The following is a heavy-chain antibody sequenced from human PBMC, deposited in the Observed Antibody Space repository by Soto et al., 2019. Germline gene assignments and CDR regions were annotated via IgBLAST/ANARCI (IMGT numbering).Heavy chain of an antibody. CDR2: IIPMFGTA. V-gene: IGHV1-69*06. J-gene: IGHJ6*02. CDR3: ARQRAMPPHFYSGMDV. Sequence: QVHLVQSWAEVKKPGSSVKVSCTASGGTFGSYTVTWVRQAPGQGLEWMGEIIPMFGTASYAQKFQGRVTLTADKSTTTAHMELRSLSSDDTAVYFCARQRAMPPHFYSGMDVWGQGTTVTVSS. D-gene: IGHD2-2*01. CDR1: GGTFGSYT.